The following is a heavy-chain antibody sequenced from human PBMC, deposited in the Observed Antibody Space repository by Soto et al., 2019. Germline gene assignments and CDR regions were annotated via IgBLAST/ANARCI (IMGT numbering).Heavy chain of an antibody. V-gene: IGHV3-7*04. CDR3: ARGRGSNYYGLEV. Sequence: GGSLRLSCAASEFTFDKYYMTWVRQAPGKGPEWVANIKPDGSEQYYVDSVKARFTISRDNSKNTVYLQVNSLSAEDMAVYTCARGRGSNYYGLEVWGRGTTVTVSS. CDR2: IKPDGSEQ. J-gene: IGHJ6*02. CDR1: EFTFDKYY. D-gene: IGHD3-10*01.